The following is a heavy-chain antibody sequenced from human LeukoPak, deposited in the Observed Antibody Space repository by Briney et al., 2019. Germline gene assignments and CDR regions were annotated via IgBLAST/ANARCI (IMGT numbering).Heavy chain of an antibody. V-gene: IGHV1-2*02. Sequence: GASVKVSCKASGGTFSNYAISWVRQAPGQGLEWMGWINPNSGGTNYAQKFQGRVTMTRDTSISTAYMELSRLRSDDTAVYYCARAPLRDDAFDIWGQGTMVTVSS. CDR3: ARAPLRDDAFDI. CDR1: GGTFSNYA. J-gene: IGHJ3*02. CDR2: INPNSGGT.